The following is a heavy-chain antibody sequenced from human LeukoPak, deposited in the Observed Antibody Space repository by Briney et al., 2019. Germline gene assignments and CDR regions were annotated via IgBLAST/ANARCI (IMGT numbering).Heavy chain of an antibody. J-gene: IGHJ4*02. CDR1: GFTFSSYA. Sequence: GGSLRLSCAASGFTFSSYAXXXXXQAPGKGLEWVSYISIGRSITHYADSVKGRFTISRDNAKNSLYLQMNSLRDEDTAVYYCAKDRTAGVFDYWGQGTLVTVSS. V-gene: IGHV3-48*02. CDR2: ISIGRSIT. D-gene: IGHD6-13*01. CDR3: AKDRTAGVFDY.